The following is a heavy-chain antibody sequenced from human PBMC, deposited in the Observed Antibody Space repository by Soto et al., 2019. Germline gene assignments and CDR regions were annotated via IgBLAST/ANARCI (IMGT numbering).Heavy chain of an antibody. CDR2: IYHSGTT. D-gene: IGHD2-15*01. CDR1: GYAISSGYY. V-gene: IGHV4-38-2*01. CDR3: ARAQDTQYYFDY. J-gene: IGHJ4*02. Sequence: SETLSLTCAVSGYAISSGYYLGLIRQPPGKGLEWIGSIYHSGTTYYNPSLKSRVTISVDTSKNQFSLKLSSVTAADTAVYYCARAQDTQYYFDYWGQGTLVTVSS.